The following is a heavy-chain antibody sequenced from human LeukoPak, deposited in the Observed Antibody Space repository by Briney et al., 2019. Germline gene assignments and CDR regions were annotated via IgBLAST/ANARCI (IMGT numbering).Heavy chain of an antibody. Sequence: PGGSLRLSCAASGFTFSSYWMHWVRQAPGKGLVWVSRINSDGSSTSYADSVKGRFTISRDNAKNTLYLQMNSLRAEDTAVYYCASLEWLESYVYWGQGTLVTVSS. CDR3: ASLEWLESYVY. V-gene: IGHV3-74*01. J-gene: IGHJ4*02. D-gene: IGHD3-3*01. CDR2: INSDGSST. CDR1: GFTFSSYW.